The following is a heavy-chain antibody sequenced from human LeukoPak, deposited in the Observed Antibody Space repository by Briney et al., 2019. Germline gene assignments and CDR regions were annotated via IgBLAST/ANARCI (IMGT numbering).Heavy chain of an antibody. CDR1: GFTFDDYA. J-gene: IGHJ4*02. CDR2: ISWNSGSI. V-gene: IGHV3-9*01. CDR3: ASTFLDTAMGD. Sequence: GGSLRLSCAASGFTFDDYAMHWVRQAPGKCLEWVSGISWNSGSIGYADSVKGRFTISRDNAKNSLYLQMNSLRAEDTALYYCASTFLDTAMGDWGQGTLVTVSS. D-gene: IGHD5-18*01.